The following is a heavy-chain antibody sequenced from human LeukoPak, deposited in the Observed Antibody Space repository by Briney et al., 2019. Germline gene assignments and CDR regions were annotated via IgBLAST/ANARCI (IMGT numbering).Heavy chain of an antibody. CDR2: ISAYNGNT. D-gene: IGHD3-3*01. V-gene: IGHV1-18*01. J-gene: IGHJ4*02. CDR1: GYTLTELS. Sequence: ASVKVSCKVSGYTLTELSMHWVRQAPGQGLEWMGWISAYNGNTNYAQKLQGRVTMTTDTSTSTAYMELRSLRSDDTAVYYCARDRITIFGVVIMDYWGQGTLVTVSS. CDR3: ARDRITIFGVVIMDY.